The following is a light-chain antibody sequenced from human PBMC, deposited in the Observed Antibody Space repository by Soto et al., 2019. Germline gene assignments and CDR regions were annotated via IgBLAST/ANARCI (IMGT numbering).Light chain of an antibody. Sequence: EIVFSQSRDTLSLSPRERATLSCRASQTFSSNYLSWCQQRPGQAPRLLIYGASTRAAGIPDRFSGSGSGTDFTLTITRLEPEDSAVYFCQQYTGPPTPFGQGTRLEIK. CDR2: GAS. CDR1: QTFSSNY. V-gene: IGKV3-20*01. CDR3: QQYTGPPTP. J-gene: IGKJ5*01.